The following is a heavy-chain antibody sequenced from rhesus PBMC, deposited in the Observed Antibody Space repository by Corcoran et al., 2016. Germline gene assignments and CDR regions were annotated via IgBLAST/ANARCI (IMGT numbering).Heavy chain of an antibody. J-gene: IGHJ4*01. V-gene: IGHV3S26*01. CDR3: TSSGIAAAANFDY. Sequence: DVQLVESGGGLVKPGGSLRLSCVASGFTFSSYVMHWVRQAPGKGLEWVSVISESCGTIYYAASVKGRFTISRDNAKNSLFLQMNSLRAEDTAVYYCTSSGIAAAANFDYWGQGVLVTVSS. CDR1: GFTFSSYV. D-gene: IGHD6-25*01. CDR2: ISESCGTI.